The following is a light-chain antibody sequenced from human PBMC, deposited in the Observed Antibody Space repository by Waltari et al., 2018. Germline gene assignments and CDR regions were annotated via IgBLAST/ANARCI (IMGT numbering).Light chain of an antibody. V-gene: IGKV4-1*01. CDR3: QQYYNTPLT. CDR1: QSLLYNSDNTNY. CDR2: WAS. J-gene: IGKJ4*01. Sequence: DIVMTQSPDSLAVSLGERATINCKSSQSLLYNSDNTNYLGWFQQKPGLPPKLLIYWASTRESGVPDRFSGSGSGTDFTLTISSLQAEDVAVYYCQQYYNTPLTFGGGTKVEIK.